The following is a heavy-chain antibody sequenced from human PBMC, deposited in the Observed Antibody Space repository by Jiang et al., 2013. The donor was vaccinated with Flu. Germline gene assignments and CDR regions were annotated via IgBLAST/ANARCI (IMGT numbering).Heavy chain of an antibody. CDR2: VIPLFGAT. Sequence: GAEVKKPGSSVRVSCKASGGSISSHAISWVRQAPGQGLEWMGGVIPLFGATKYAQRFQGRVTITADDSTSTVYMELSSLRSEDKAVYYCASPRRGGSGSYLPFDFWGQGTLVTVSS. V-gene: IGHV1-69*01. CDR1: GGSISSHA. D-gene: IGHD3-10*01. J-gene: IGHJ4*02. CDR3: ASPRRGGSGSYLPFDF.